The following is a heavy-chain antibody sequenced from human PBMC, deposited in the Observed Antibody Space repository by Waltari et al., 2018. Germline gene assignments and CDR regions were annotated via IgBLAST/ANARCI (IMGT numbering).Heavy chain of an antibody. J-gene: IGHJ5*02. CDR1: GGTFSSYA. Sequence: QVQLVQSGAEVKKPGSSVKVSCTASGGTFSSYAIRWVRQAPGQGLEWMGGIIPIFGTANYAQKFQGRVTITADESTSTAYMELSSLRSEDTAVYYCARERVEMATISWFDPWGQGTLVTVSS. CDR2: IIPIFGTA. D-gene: IGHD5-12*01. CDR3: ARERVEMATISWFDP. V-gene: IGHV1-69*01.